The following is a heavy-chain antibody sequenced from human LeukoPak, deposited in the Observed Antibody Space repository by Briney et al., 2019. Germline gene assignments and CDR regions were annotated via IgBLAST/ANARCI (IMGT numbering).Heavy chain of an antibody. Sequence: PSETLSLTCAVYGGSFSGYYWSWIRQPPGKGLEWIGEINHSGSTNYNPSLKSRVTISVDTSKNQFSLKLSSVTAADTAVYYCARGTRYGSGSPPQYWGQGTLVTVSS. CDR3: ARGTRYGSGSPPQY. CDR2: INHSGST. CDR1: GGSFSGYY. D-gene: IGHD3-10*01. V-gene: IGHV4-34*01. J-gene: IGHJ4*02.